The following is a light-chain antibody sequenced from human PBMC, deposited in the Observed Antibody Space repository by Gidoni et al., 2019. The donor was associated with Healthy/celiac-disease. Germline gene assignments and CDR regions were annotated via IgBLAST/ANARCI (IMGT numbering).Light chain of an antibody. J-gene: IGLJ1*01. CDR3: QSADSSGTYV. Sequence: SYELTQSPSVSVSPGQTARITCSGDALPKQYAYWYQQKPGQAPVLVIYKDSERPSGIPGRFSGSSSGTTVTLTISGVQAEDEADYYCQSADSSGTYVFGTGTKVTVL. V-gene: IGLV3-25*03. CDR1: ALPKQY. CDR2: KDS.